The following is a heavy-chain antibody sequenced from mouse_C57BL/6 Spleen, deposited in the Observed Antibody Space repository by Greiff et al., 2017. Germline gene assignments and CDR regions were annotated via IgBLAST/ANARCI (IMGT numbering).Heavy chain of an antibody. J-gene: IGHJ2*01. V-gene: IGHV5-9*01. CDR1: GFTFSSYT. CDR3: AQTAQDYFDY. CDR2: ISGGGGNT. Sequence: EVKVVESGGGLVKPGGSLKLSCAASGFTFSSYTMSWVRQTPEKRLEWVATISGGGGNTYYPDSVKGRFTISRDNAKNTLYLQMSSLRSEDTALYYCAQTAQDYFDYWGQGTTLTVSS. D-gene: IGHD3-2*02.